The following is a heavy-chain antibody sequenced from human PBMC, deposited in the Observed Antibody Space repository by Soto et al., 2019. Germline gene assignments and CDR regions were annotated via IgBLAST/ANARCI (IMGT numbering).Heavy chain of an antibody. CDR2: IYYSGST. Sequence: SETLSLTCTVSGGPNSAHYWNWIRQSPGKGLEWIGYIYYSGSTNYNPSLKSRVTISVDTSKNQFSLKLSSVTAADTAVYYCASSNIAAAGFYYYGMDVWGRGTTVTVSS. J-gene: IGHJ6*02. V-gene: IGHV4-59*11. D-gene: IGHD6-13*01. CDR1: GGPNSAHY. CDR3: ASSNIAAAGFYYYGMDV.